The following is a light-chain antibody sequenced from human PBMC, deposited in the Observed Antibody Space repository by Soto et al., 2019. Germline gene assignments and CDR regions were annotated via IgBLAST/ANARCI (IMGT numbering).Light chain of an antibody. V-gene: IGLV2-14*03. J-gene: IGLJ2*01. CDR1: SSDIGDYNY. CDR3: SSYTRRNSVI. CDR2: DVS. Sequence: QSALTQPASVSGSPGQSITISCTGTSSDIGDYNYVCWYQHHPGKAPKLLISDVSNRPSGVSNRFSGSKSDNTASLTISGLQAEDEADYYCSSYTRRNSVIFGGGTKLTVL.